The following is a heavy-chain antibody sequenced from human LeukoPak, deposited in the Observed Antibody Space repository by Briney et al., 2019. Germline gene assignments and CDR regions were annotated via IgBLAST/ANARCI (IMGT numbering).Heavy chain of an antibody. V-gene: IGHV3-7*01. Sequence: GGSLRLSCAASGFTFSSYWMSWVRQAPGKGLEWVANIKQDGSEKYYVDSVKGRFTISRDNAKNSLYLQMNSLRAEDTAVYYCARDKTFCSSPSCDAHYWGQGTLVTVSS. CDR2: IKQDGSEK. D-gene: IGHD2-2*01. CDR3: ARDKTFCSSPSCDAHY. CDR1: GFTFSSYW. J-gene: IGHJ4*02.